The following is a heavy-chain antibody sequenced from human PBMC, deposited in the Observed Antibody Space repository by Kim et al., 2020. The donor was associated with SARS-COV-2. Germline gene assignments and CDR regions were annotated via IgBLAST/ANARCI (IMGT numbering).Heavy chain of an antibody. CDR2: INHSGST. Sequence: SETLSLTCAVYGGSFSGYYWSWIRQPPGKGLEWIGEINHSGSTNYNPSLKSRVTISVDTSKNQFSLKLSSVTAADTAVYYCARLANYDYVWGSYRLPINYYFDYWGQGTLVTVSS. CDR1: GGSFSGYY. V-gene: IGHV4-34*01. D-gene: IGHD3-16*02. J-gene: IGHJ4*02. CDR3: ARLANYDYVWGSYRLPINYYFDY.